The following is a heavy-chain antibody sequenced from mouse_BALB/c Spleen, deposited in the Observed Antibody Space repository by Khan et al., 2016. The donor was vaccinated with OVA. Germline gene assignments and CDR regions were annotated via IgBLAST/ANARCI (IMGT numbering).Heavy chain of an antibody. D-gene: IGHD2-2*01. J-gene: IGHJ3*01. Sequence: EVQLQQSGPELMKPGASVKISCKASGYSFTSYYIHWVIQSHGKSLEWIGYIDPFSGDTTYNQKFQGRATLTVDKSSSPAYITFSNLTSADSAVYYCTSHGYVAWITYWGQGTLVTVSA. CDR3: TSHGYVAWITY. CDR1: GYSFTSYY. V-gene: IGHV1S135*01. CDR2: IDPFSGDT.